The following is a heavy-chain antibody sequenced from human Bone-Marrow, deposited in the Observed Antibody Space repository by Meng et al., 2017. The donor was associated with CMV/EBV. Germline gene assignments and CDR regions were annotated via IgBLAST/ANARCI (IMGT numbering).Heavy chain of an antibody. CDR3: ARQGSYCSSTSCFDY. Sequence: SETLSLTCTVSGGSISSYYWSWIRQPPGKGLQWIGYIYDSGNTYYNPSLKSRVTISVDTSKNQFSLKLSSVTAADTAVYYCARQGSYCSSTSCFDYWGQGTLVTVSS. CDR1: GGSISSYY. CDR2: IYDSGNT. D-gene: IGHD2-2*01. V-gene: IGHV4-59*08. J-gene: IGHJ4*02.